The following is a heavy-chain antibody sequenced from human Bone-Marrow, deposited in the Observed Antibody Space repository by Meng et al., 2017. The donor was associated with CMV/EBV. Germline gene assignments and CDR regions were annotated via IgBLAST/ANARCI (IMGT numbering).Heavy chain of an antibody. CDR3: ARGATGYSSLNWFDP. CDR2: INPKSGGT. CDR1: NYTFAAYH. Sequence: ASVKVYCKGSNYTFAAYHIHWVRQAPGQGLEWMGWINPKSGGTDYAQNFQGRVTMTRDTSISTAFRELNGLRSDDTAVYYCARGATGYSSLNWFDPWGQGTLVTVSS. J-gene: IGHJ5*02. V-gene: IGHV1-2*02. D-gene: IGHD6-13*01.